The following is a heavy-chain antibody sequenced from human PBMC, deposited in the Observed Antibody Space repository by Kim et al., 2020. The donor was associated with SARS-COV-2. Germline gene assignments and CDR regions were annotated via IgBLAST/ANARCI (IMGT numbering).Heavy chain of an antibody. V-gene: IGHV3-33*05. J-gene: IGHJ4*02. CDR2: ISYDGSNK. D-gene: IGHD6-19*01. Sequence: GGSLRLSCAASGFTFSSYGMHWVRQAPGKGLEWVAVISYDGSNKYYADSVKGRFTISRDNSKNTLYLQMNSLRAEDTAVYYCARERSQWLGPYYFDYWGQGTLVTVSS. CDR1: GFTFSSYG. CDR3: ARERSQWLGPYYFDY.